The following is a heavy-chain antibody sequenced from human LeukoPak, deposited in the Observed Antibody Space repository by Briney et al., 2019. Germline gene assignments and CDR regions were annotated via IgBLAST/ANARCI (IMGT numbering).Heavy chain of an antibody. V-gene: IGHV1-8*01. CDR2: MNPNSGNT. D-gene: IGHD2-2*01. CDR1: GYTFTSYD. J-gene: IGHJ5*02. CDR3: ERGYCSSTRCSHWFDP. Sequence: GASVKVSCKASGYTFTSYDINWVRQATGQGLEWMGWMNPNSGNTGYAQKFQGRVTMTRNTSINTAYMELSSLRSEDTAVYYCERGYCSSTRCSHWFDPWGQGTLVTVSS.